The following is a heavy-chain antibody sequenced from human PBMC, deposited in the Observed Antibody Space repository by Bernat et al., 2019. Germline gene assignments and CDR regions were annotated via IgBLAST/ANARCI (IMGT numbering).Heavy chain of an antibody. CDR2: TYYRSKWYN. CDR1: GDSVSSNSAA. CDR3: ARDLHLRFLEWSYYYYGMDV. J-gene: IGHJ6*02. D-gene: IGHD3-3*01. Sequence: QVQLQQSGPGLVKPSQTLSLTCAISGDSVSSNSAAWNWIRQSPSRGLEWLGRTYYRSKWYNDYAVSVKSRITINPDTSKNQFSLQLNSVTPEDTAVYYCARDLHLRFLEWSYYYYGMDVWGQGTTVTVSS. V-gene: IGHV6-1*01.